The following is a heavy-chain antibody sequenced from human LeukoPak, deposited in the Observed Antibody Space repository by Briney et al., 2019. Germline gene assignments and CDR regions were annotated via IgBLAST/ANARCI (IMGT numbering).Heavy chain of an antibody. CDR2: IYYSGST. CDR1: GGSISSYY. J-gene: IGHJ2*01. Sequence: KTSETLSLTCTVSGGSISSYYWSWIRQPPGKGLEWIGYIYYSGSTNYNPSPKSRVTISVDTSKNQFSLKLSSVTAADTAVYYCARVDYYDSSGYGPRSHWYFDLWGRGTLVTVSS. V-gene: IGHV4-59*01. D-gene: IGHD3-22*01. CDR3: ARVDYYDSSGYGPRSHWYFDL.